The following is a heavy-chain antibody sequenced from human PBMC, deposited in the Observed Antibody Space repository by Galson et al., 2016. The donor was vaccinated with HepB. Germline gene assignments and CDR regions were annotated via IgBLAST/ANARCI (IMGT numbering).Heavy chain of an antibody. D-gene: IGHD1-26*01. CDR3: PRGTLGTTASMAFDY. Sequence: SETLSLTCAVSGGSISNNYWWSWVRQSPGNGLEWIGEIYQTGTANYNPPFTSRATISVDKSKNQISLRLNSVTAADTAVYYCPRGTLGTTASMAFDYWGQGTLVSVSS. V-gene: IGHV4-4*02. CDR2: IYQTGTA. J-gene: IGHJ4*02. CDR1: GGSISNNYW.